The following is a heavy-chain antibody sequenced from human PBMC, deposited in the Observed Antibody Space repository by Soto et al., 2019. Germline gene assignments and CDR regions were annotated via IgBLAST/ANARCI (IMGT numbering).Heavy chain of an antibody. V-gene: IGHV4-34*01. CDR1: GGFVSSGTYY. D-gene: IGHD1-1*01. CDR2: MSHSGGT. CDR3: ARVERGTATTVVDAFDI. Sequence: QVQLQQWGAGLLKPSETLSLTCAVYGGFVSSGTYYWSWIRQPPGQGLEWIGEMSHSGGTHFNPFLQRLVPISVDTSKNQFSLKMSSVNAADTALYYCARVERGTATTVVDAFDIWGPGTMVTVSS. J-gene: IGHJ3*02.